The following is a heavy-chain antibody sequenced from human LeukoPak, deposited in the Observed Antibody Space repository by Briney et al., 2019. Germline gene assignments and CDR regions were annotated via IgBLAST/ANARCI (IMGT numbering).Heavy chain of an antibody. V-gene: IGHV4-59*01. CDR3: ARAGDTAMVGPFDY. J-gene: IGHJ4*02. Sequence: SETLSLTCTVSGGSISSYYWSWIRQPPGKGLEWIGYIYYSGSTNYNPSLKSRVTISVDTSKNQFFLKLSSVTAADTAVYYCARAGDTAMVGPFDYWGQGTLVTVSS. CDR2: IYYSGST. CDR1: GGSISSYY. D-gene: IGHD5-18*01.